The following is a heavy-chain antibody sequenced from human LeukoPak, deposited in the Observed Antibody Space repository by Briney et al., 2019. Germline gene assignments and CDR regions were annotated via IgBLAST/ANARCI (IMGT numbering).Heavy chain of an antibody. V-gene: IGHV3-23*01. Sequence: QSGGSLRLSCAASGFTFNNYAMRWVRQAPGKGLEWVSAISGSGGSTYYADSVKGRFTISRDNSKNTLYLQMNSLRAEDTAVYYCAKISPTPRETYYDFWSGYEFVDYWGQGTLVTVSS. D-gene: IGHD3-3*01. J-gene: IGHJ4*02. CDR3: AKISPTPRETYYDFWSGYEFVDY. CDR1: GFTFNNYA. CDR2: ISGSGGST.